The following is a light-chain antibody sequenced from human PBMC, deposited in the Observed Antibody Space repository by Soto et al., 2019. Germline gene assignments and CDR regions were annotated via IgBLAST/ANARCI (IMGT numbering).Light chain of an antibody. J-gene: IGKJ4*01. CDR1: QTIITS. CDR3: QQYNSYSAHGLT. Sequence: DIQLTQSPSELSASMGDRVSTTWRATQTIITSLAWYQQKPGKDPKLLIYDASVLQTGVPARFSGYASGTEFTLTITSVQPDDFATYYCQQYNSYSAHGLTFGGGTNVDIK. V-gene: IGKV1-5*01. CDR2: DAS.